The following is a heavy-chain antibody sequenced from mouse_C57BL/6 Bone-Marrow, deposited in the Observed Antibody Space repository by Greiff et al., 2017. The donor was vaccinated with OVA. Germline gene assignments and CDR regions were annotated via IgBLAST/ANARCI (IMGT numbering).Heavy chain of an antibody. Sequence: QVKLQQSGAELARPGASVKLSCKASGYTFTSYGISWVQQRTGQGLEWIGEIYPRSGNTYYNEKFKGKATLTADKSSSTAYMELRSLTSEDSAVYFMAITSALYYGSTLDYWGQGTTLTVSS. V-gene: IGHV1-81*01. CDR3: AITSALYYGSTLDY. CDR1: GYTFTSYG. CDR2: IYPRSGNT. D-gene: IGHD1-1*01. J-gene: IGHJ2*01.